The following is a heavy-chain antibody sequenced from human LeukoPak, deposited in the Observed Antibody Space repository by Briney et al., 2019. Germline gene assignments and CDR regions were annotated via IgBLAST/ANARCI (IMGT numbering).Heavy chain of an antibody. CDR1: GFTFSSYA. D-gene: IGHD2-15*01. Sequence: GGSLRLSRAASGFTFSSYAMSWVRQAPGKGLDWVSVINDGGDSTYYAGSVKGRFTISRDNSKNTLYLQMNNLRAEDTAVYYCAKSTGGSCFAGSGYWGQGTLVTVSS. J-gene: IGHJ4*02. CDR2: INDGGDST. CDR3: AKSTGGSCFAGSGY. V-gene: IGHV3-23*01.